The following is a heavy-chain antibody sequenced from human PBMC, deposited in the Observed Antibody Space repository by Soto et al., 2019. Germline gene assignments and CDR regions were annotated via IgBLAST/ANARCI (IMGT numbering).Heavy chain of an antibody. V-gene: IGHV4-39*01. J-gene: IGHJ5*02. CDR3: ARRGYGSSWFDP. CDR1: GDSITSTDYY. Sequence: PSETLSLTCAVSGDSITSTDYYWGWIRQPPGKGLEWIAIIYYTGTTYYNPSLKGRLTISVDTSKDQFSLRLTSVTAADTGVYYCARRGYGSSWFDPWGQGTLVTVSS. CDR2: IYYTGTT. D-gene: IGHD6-13*01.